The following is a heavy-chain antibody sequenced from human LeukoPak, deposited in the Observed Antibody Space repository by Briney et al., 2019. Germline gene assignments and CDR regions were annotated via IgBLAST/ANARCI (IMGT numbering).Heavy chain of an antibody. Sequence: SGPTLVKPTQTLTLTCTFSGFSLSTRGVGVGWIRQPPGKALEWLALIYWDDDKRYSPSLKRRLTITKDTSKNQVVLTMTNMDPVDTATYYCAHRRPGWPIFDYWGQGTLVTVSS. D-gene: IGHD2-15*01. CDR3: AHRRPGWPIFDY. J-gene: IGHJ4*02. CDR1: GFSLSTRGVG. V-gene: IGHV2-5*02. CDR2: IYWDDDK.